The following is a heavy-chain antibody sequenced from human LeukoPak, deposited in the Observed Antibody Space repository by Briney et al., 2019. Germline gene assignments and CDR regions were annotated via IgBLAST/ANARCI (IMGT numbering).Heavy chain of an antibody. J-gene: IGHJ4*02. Sequence: PGGSLRLSCAASGFTFSSYEMNWVRQAPGKGQEWVSYISSSGSTIKYADSVKGRFTISRDNAKKSLYVQMNSLRAEDTAVYYCARGKWFGELLALWYFDYWGQGTLVTVSS. D-gene: IGHD3-10*01. CDR1: GFTFSSYE. CDR2: ISSSGSTI. CDR3: ARGKWFGELLALWYFDY. V-gene: IGHV3-48*03.